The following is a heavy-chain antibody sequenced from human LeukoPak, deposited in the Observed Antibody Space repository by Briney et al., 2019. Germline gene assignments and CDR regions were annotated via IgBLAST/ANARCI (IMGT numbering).Heavy chain of an antibody. CDR1: GFTFDDYA. D-gene: IGHD2-15*01. Sequence: GRSLRLSCAASGFTFDDYAMHWVRQAPGKGLEWVSGISWNSGSIGYADSVKGRFTISRDNAKNSLYLQMNSLRAEDTALYYCAKDSSLRGSARSHAPYYFGYWGQGTLVTVSS. J-gene: IGHJ4*02. V-gene: IGHV3-9*01. CDR3: AKDSSLRGSARSHAPYYFGY. CDR2: ISWNSGSI.